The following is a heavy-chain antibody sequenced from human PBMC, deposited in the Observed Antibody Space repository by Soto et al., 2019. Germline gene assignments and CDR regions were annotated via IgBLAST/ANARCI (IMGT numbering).Heavy chain of an antibody. V-gene: IGHV3-11*06. D-gene: IGHD4-17*01. J-gene: IGHJ4*02. CDR3: ARSGHDYGGNSNLPWGKLLDY. CDR2: ISSSSSYT. CDR1: GFTFSDYY. Sequence: GGSLRLSCAASGFTFSDYYMSWIRQAPGKGLEWVSYISSSSSYTNYADSVKGRFTISRDNAKNSLYLQMNSLRAEDTAVYYCARSGHDYGGNSNLPWGKLLDYWGQGTLVTVSS.